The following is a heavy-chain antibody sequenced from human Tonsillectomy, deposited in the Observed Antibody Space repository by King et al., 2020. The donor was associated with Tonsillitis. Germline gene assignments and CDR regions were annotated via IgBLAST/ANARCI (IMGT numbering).Heavy chain of an antibody. J-gene: IGHJ6*02. CDR2: ISAYNGNT. V-gene: IGHV1-18*04. CDR1: GYTFTSYG. D-gene: IGHD3-10*01. CDR3: AGDQVVRGVPSDYYYYYGMDV. Sequence: VQLVESGAEVKKPGASVKVSCKASGYTFTSYGISWVRQAPGQGLEWMGWISAYNGNTNYAQKLQGRVTMTTDTSTSTAYMELRSLRSDDTAVYYCAGDQVVRGVPSDYYYYYGMDVWGQGTTVTVSS.